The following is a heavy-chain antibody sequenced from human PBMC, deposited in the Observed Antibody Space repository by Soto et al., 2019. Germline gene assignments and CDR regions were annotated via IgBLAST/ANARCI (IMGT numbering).Heavy chain of an antibody. Sequence: QVLLHESGPGLVKPSETLSLTCTVSGGSISSYFLNWIRQAPGKGLEWIGYMYFNESTNYNPPLNSRVTISLYTSKSLFALKLNTVTAADTSVYYCARDHKEAFDIWGQGTLVTVSS. J-gene: IGHJ3*02. CDR1: GGSISSYF. CDR3: ARDHKEAFDI. CDR2: MYFNEST. V-gene: IGHV4-59*01.